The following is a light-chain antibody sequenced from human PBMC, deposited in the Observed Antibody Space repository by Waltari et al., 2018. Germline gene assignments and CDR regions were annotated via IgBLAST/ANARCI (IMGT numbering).Light chain of an antibody. V-gene: IGKV4-1*01. J-gene: IGKJ5*01. CDR1: QSVLYSSNNKNY. CDR2: WAS. CDR3: QQYYSSPIT. Sequence: DIVMTQSPDSLSVYLGERATINCKSSQSVLYSSNNKNYFAWYQQKPRQPPKLLIYWASTRQSGVPDRFSGSGSGTDFTLTISNLQAEDVAVCYCQQYYSSPITFGQGTRLELK.